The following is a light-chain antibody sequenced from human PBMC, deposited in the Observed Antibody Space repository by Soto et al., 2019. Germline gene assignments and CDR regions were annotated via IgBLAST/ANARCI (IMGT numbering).Light chain of an antibody. CDR1: QSVSSSY. CDR2: GAS. CDR3: QQYESSPLT. Sequence: EIVLTQSPGTLSLSPGERATLSCRASQSVSSSYLAWYQQKPGQAPRLLIHGASSRATGIPDRFSGSGSGTDFTLTISRLEPEDFEVYYCQQYESSPLTFGQGTRLENK. V-gene: IGKV3-20*01. J-gene: IGKJ5*01.